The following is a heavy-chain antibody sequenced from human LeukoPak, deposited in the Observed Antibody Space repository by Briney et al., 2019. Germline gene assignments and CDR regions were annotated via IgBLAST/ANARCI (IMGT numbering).Heavy chain of an antibody. V-gene: IGHV3-48*03. CDR3: ARDMPGWDIVVVVAATHPDY. D-gene: IGHD2-15*01. Sequence: GGSLRLSCAASGFTFSSYEMNWVRQAPGKGLEWVSYISSSGSTIYYADSVKGRFTISRDNAKNSLYLQMNSLRAEDTAVYYCARDMPGWDIVVVVAATHPDYWGQGTLVTVSS. J-gene: IGHJ4*02. CDR1: GFTFSSYE. CDR2: ISSSGSTI.